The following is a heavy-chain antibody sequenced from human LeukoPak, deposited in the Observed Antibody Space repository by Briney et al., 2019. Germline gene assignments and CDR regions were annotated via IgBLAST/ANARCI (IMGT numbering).Heavy chain of an antibody. CDR3: ARHVRGYSYGVGY. V-gene: IGHV4-39*01. Sequence: SETLSLTCTVSGGSISSSSYYWGWIRQPPGKWLERIGSIYYSGSTYYNPSLKSRVTISVDTSKNQFSLKLSSVTAADTAVYYCARHVRGYSYGVGYWGQGTLVTVSS. CDR1: GGSISSSSYY. J-gene: IGHJ4*02. D-gene: IGHD5-18*01. CDR2: IYYSGST.